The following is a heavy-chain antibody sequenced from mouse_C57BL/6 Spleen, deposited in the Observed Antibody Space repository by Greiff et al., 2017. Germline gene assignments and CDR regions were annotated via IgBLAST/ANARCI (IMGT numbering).Heavy chain of an antibody. CDR2: INPSNGGT. Sequence: VQLQQPGTELVKPGASVKLSCKASGYTFTSYWMHWVKQRPGQGLAWIGNINPSNGGTNYNEKFKSKATLTVDKSSSTAYMQLSSLTSEDSAVDYCARSVYYYGPDYWGQGTTLTVSS. D-gene: IGHD1-1*01. CDR3: ARSVYYYGPDY. J-gene: IGHJ2*01. V-gene: IGHV1-53*01. CDR1: GYTFTSYW.